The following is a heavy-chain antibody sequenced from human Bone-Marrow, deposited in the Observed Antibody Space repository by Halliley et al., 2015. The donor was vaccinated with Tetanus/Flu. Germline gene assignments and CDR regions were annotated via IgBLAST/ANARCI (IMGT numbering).Heavy chain of an antibody. Sequence: GLVKPSKTLSLTCTVSGASISGSSSYWGWVRQSPGKGLEWIGSVFFTGSAYYNPSLQSRVTISVDTSRNEFVLKLTSVTAADAALYYCARHSTTSNFDFWGQGTLVTVSS. D-gene: IGHD1-26*01. J-gene: IGHJ4*02. CDR1: GASISGSSSY. CDR3: ARHSTTSNFDF. CDR2: VFFTGSA. V-gene: IGHV4-39*01.